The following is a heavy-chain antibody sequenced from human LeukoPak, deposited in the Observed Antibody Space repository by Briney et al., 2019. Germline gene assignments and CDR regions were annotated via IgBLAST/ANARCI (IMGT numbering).Heavy chain of an antibody. Sequence: GRSLRLSCAASGFTFSSYSMNWVRQAPGKGLEWVSSISSSSSYIYYADSVKGRFTISRDNAKNSLYLQMNSLRAEDTAVYYCARKGIAAAGRAPFDYWGQGTLVTVSS. V-gene: IGHV3-21*01. CDR1: GFTFSSYS. D-gene: IGHD6-13*01. CDR2: ISSSSSYI. J-gene: IGHJ4*02. CDR3: ARKGIAAAGRAPFDY.